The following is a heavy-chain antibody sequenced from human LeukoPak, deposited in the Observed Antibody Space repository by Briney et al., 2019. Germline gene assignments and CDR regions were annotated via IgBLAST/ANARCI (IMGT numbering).Heavy chain of an antibody. CDR3: ARDRVGRGAGDTKFDY. CDR1: GGSIISSSYY. V-gene: IGHV4-61*02. CDR2: IYTSGST. D-gene: IGHD2-21*02. Sequence: PSETLSLTCTVSGGSIISSSYYWSWIRQPAGKGLEWIGRIYTSGSTNYNPSLKSRVTMSVDTSKNQFSLKLSSVTAADTAVYYCARDRVGRGAGDTKFDYWGQGTLVTVSS. J-gene: IGHJ4*02.